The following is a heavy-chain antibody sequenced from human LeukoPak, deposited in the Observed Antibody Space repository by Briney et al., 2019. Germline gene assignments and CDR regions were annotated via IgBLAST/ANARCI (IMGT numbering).Heavy chain of an antibody. Sequence: GGSLRLSCAASGVTVSSSYMTWVRQAPEKGLEWVSLIYKDGRTFYADSLKGRFTVSRHDSKNTLYLQMNSLRPEDTAVYYCARVPLHPTISSFDYWGQGTLVTVSS. V-gene: IGHV3-53*04. D-gene: IGHD2/OR15-2a*01. CDR3: ARVPLHPTISSFDY. J-gene: IGHJ4*02. CDR1: GVTVSSSY. CDR2: IYKDGRT.